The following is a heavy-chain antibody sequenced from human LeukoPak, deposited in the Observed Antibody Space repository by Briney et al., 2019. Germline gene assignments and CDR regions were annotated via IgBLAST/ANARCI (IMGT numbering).Heavy chain of an antibody. CDR1: GFTVSSYY. Sequence: GGPLRLSCAASGFTVSSYYMTWVRQAPGKGLEWVSVMYSGGSTYYADSVKGRVAISRDNSQNTVFLQMNSVRVEDTAVYYCARSYSNHLFGMDVWGQGTAVTVSS. V-gene: IGHV3-66*01. CDR3: ARSYSNHLFGMDV. J-gene: IGHJ6*02. D-gene: IGHD4-11*01. CDR2: MYSGGST.